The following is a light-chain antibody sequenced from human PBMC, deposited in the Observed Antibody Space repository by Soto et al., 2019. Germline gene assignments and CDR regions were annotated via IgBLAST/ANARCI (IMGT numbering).Light chain of an antibody. V-gene: IGKV3D-20*02. J-gene: IGKJ5*01. CDR2: GAS. CDR1: QTVSSNY. CDR3: QQRSNWPIT. Sequence: EIVMTQSPATLSVSQGERATLACRASQTVSSNYLAWYQQKPGQAPRLLIFGASRRATGFPDRFSGSGSGTDFTLTISRLEPEDFAVYYCQQRSNWPITFGQGTRLEN.